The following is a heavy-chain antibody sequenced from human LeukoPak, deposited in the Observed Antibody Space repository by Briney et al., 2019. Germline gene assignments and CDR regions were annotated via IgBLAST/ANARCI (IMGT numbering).Heavy chain of an antibody. CDR2: INHSGST. J-gene: IGHJ4*02. CDR3: AIPGANTVTTLDY. CDR1: GGSFSGYY. V-gene: IGHV4-34*01. D-gene: IGHD4-17*01. Sequence: SETLSLTCAVYGGSFSGYYWSWIRQPPGKGLEWIGEINHSGSTNYNPSLKSRVTISVDTSKNKFSLKLSSVTAADTAVYYCAIPGANTVTTLDYWGQGTLVTVSS.